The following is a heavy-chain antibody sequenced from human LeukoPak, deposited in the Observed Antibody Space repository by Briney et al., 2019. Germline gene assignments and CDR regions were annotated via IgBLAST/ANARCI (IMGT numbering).Heavy chain of an antibody. CDR3: AKCPETSCYYYGMDV. CDR1: GFTFSSYA. Sequence: GESLKISCAASGFTFSSYAMSWVRQAPGKGLEWVSAISGSGGSTYYADSVKGRSTISRDNSKNTLYLQMNSLRAEDTAVYYCAKCPETSCYYYGMDVWGQGTTVTVSS. J-gene: IGHJ6*02. D-gene: IGHD2-2*01. V-gene: IGHV3-23*01. CDR2: ISGSGGST.